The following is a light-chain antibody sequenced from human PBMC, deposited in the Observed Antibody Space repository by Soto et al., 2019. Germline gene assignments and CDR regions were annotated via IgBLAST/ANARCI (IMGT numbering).Light chain of an antibody. CDR2: AAS. J-gene: IGKJ1*01. CDR3: QKYNSAPRA. CDR1: QGIIDY. V-gene: IGKV1-27*01. Sequence: DIQMTQSPSSLSASVGDRVTITCRASQGIIDYLAWYQQRPGKPPRLLIYAASTLQSGVPSRFSGSGAGTDFTLTISSLQPEDVATYYCQKYNSAPRAFVQGTKVEIK.